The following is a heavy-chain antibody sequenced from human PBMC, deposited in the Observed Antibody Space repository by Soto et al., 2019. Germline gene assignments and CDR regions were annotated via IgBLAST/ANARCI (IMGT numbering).Heavy chain of an antibody. CDR3: ARDPLNSSSWEYDY. V-gene: IGHV4-30-4*01. Sequence: SETLSLTCTVSGGSTSSGDYYWSWIRQPPGKGLEWIGYIYYSGSTYYNPSLKSRVTISVDTSKNQFSLKLSSVTAADTAVYYCARDPLNSSSWEYDYWGQGTQVTVSS. CDR2: IYYSGST. CDR1: GGSTSSGDYY. J-gene: IGHJ4*02. D-gene: IGHD6-13*01.